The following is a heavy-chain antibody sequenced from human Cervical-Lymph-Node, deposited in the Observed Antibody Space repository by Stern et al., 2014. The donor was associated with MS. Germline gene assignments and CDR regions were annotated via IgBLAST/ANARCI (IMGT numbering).Heavy chain of an antibody. CDR3: AKGSVGIAAPRNFDY. J-gene: IGHJ4*02. CDR2: MSWTSGSI. V-gene: IGHV3-9*01. CDR1: GFTFADYA. D-gene: IGHD6-13*01. Sequence: EVQLVESGGGLVQPGMSLRFSCAASGFTFADYAMHWVRQAPGKGLEWVSGMSWTSGSIGYADSVKGRFTISRDNAKNSLYLQMNSLRTEDTAFYYCAKGSVGIAAPRNFDYWGQGTLVTVSS.